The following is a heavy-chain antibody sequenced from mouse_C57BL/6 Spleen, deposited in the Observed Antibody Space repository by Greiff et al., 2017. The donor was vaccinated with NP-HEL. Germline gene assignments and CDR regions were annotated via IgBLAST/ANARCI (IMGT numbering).Heavy chain of an antibody. D-gene: IGHD2-4*01. CDR2: ISYDGSN. V-gene: IGHV3-6*01. Sequence: VQLKESGPGLVKPSQSLSLTCSVTGYSITSGYYWNWIRQFPGNKLEWMGYISYDGSNNYNPSLKNRISITRDTSKNQFFLKLNSVTTEDTATYYCARRYYDYDDYWGQGTTLTVSS. CDR1: GYSITSGYY. CDR3: ARRYYDYDDY. J-gene: IGHJ2*01.